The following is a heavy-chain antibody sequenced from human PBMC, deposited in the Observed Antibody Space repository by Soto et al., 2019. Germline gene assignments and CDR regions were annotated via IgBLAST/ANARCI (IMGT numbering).Heavy chain of an antibody. CDR1: GHSFTSYW. CDR2: IYPGDSDT. CDR3: ARRYYDFWSGYYTEVPGTFYY. J-gene: IGHJ4*02. D-gene: IGHD3-3*01. Sequence: PGESLKISCKGSGHSFTSYWIGWVRQIPGKGLEWMGIIYPGDSDTRYSPSFQGQVTISADKSISTAYLQWSSLKASDTAMYYCARRYYDFWSGYYTEVPGTFYYWGQGTLVTVS. V-gene: IGHV5-51*01.